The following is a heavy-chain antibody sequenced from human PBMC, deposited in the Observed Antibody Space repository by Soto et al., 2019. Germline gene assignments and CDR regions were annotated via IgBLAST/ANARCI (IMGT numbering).Heavy chain of an antibody. CDR1: GFTFSSYA. CDR2: IYGSGGKT. V-gene: IGHV3-23*01. CDR3: AKEFSSNYYVSIFHD. J-gene: IGHJ4*02. Sequence: GGSLRLSCAASGFTFSSYAMTWVRQAPGKGLEWVSSIYGSGGKTFYARSVQGRFTISRDNFKNTLYLQMNSPRAEDTAVYYCAKEFSSNYYVSIFHDWGQGTLVTVS. D-gene: IGHD3-10*02.